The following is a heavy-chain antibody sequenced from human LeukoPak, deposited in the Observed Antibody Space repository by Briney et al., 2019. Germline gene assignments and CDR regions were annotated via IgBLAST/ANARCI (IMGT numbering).Heavy chain of an antibody. CDR2: ISAYNGNT. J-gene: IGHJ4*02. D-gene: IGHD4-23*01. Sequence: ASVKVSCKASGYTFTSYGISWVRQAPGQGLEWMGWISAYNGNTNYAQKLQGRVTMTTDTSTSTAYMELRSLRPDDTAVYYCARDRTNRGGNSGSSYWGQGTLVTVSS. CDR3: ARDRTNRGGNSGSSY. CDR1: GYTFTSYG. V-gene: IGHV1-18*01.